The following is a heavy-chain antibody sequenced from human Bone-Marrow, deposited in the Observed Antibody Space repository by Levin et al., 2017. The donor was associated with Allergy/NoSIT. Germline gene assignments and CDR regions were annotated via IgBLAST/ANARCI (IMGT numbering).Heavy chain of an antibody. D-gene: IGHD6-19*01. Sequence: PGGSLRLSCKASGFTFTSSAVQWVRQARGQRLEWIGWIVVGSGNTNYAQKFQERVTITRDMSTSTAYMELSSLRSEDTAVYYCAADRKAVAGNFDYWGQGTLVTVSS. CDR3: AADRKAVAGNFDY. V-gene: IGHV1-58*01. J-gene: IGHJ4*02. CDR1: GFTFTSSA. CDR2: IVVGSGNT.